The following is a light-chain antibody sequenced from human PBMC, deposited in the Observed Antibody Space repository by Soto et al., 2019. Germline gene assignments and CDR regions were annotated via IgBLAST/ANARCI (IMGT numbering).Light chain of an antibody. V-gene: IGLV2-23*01. CDR2: DSS. J-gene: IGLJ1*01. CDR3: CSFAGSSTSGG. Sequence: LTQPASVCGSPGQSITISCTGTSSDVGSYNLVSWYQQHPGKAPKLIICDSSKRPSGGSNRFCGSKSGHTASLTISGLQVDEGLAYYGCSFAGSSTSGGLGAGTKGTVL. CDR1: SSDVGSYNL.